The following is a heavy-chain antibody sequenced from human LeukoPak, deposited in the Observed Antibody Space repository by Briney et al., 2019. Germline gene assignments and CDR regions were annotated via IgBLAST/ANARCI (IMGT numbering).Heavy chain of an antibody. J-gene: IGHJ3*02. CDR1: RFTFSSYS. D-gene: IGHD4-11*01. CDR3: VRGYSNYGYAFDI. V-gene: IGHV3-21*01. Sequence: GGSLRLSCAASRFTFSSYSMNWVRQAPGKGLEWVSSISSSSIYIYYADSVKGRFTISRDNAKNSLYLQMNSLRAEVTAVYYCVRGYSNYGYAFDIWGQGTMVTVSS. CDR2: ISSSSIYI.